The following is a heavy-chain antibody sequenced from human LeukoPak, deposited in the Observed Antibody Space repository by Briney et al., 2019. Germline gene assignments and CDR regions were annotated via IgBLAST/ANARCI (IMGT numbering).Heavy chain of an antibody. CDR1: GYTFTDYY. D-gene: IGHD6-6*01. J-gene: IGHJ6*03. CDR3: ARDSRIAARPKHYYYYMDV. CDR2: INPHSGGT. V-gene: IGHV1-2*02. Sequence: ASVKVSCKASGYTFTDYYMHWVRQAPGQGLEWMGWINPHSGGTDHAQKFQGRVTMTRDTSISTAYMELSRLRSDDTAVYYCARDSRIAARPKHYYYYMDVWGKGTTVTVSS.